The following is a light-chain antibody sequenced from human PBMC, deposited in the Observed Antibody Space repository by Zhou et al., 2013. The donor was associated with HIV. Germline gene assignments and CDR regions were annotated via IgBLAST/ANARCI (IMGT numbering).Light chain of an antibody. J-gene: IGKJ4*01. Sequence: EIVLTQSPGIVSLSPGERATLSCRASQTVSSNFLAWYQQKPGQTPRLLIYGTSSRATGIPDRFSGSGSGTDFTLTINRLEPEDSAVYYCQQRTNWLTFGGGTKVEI. V-gene: IGKV3D-20*02. CDR1: QTVSSNF. CDR2: GTS. CDR3: QQRTNWLT.